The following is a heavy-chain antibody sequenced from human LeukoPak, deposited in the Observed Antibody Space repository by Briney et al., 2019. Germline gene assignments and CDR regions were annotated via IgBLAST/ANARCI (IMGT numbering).Heavy chain of an antibody. CDR3: ARDVVRGRRYYYDSSGYVDY. CDR2: ISGSGGST. D-gene: IGHD3-22*01. J-gene: IGHJ4*02. CDR1: GFTFSSYA. Sequence: GGSLRLSCAASGFTFSSYAMSWVRQAPGKGLEWVSAISGSGGSTYYADSVKGRFTISRDNSKNTLYLQMNSLRAEDTAVYYCARDVVRGRRYYYDSSGYVDYWGQGTLVTVSS. V-gene: IGHV3-23*01.